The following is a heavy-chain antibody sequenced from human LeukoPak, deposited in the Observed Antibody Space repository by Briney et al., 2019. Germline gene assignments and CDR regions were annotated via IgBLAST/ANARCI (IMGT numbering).Heavy chain of an antibody. V-gene: IGHV3-30*18. CDR3: AKPRLRGGYLFDY. J-gene: IGHJ4*02. CDR1: GFTFSSYG. Sequence: PGGSLRLSCAASGFTFSSYGMHWVRQAPGKGLEWMAVASDDGSNKYYEDSVRGRFTISRDNSKNTLYLQMSSLRDEDTAVYYCAKPRLRGGYLFDYWGQGTLVTVSS. D-gene: IGHD5-12*01. CDR2: ASDDGSNK.